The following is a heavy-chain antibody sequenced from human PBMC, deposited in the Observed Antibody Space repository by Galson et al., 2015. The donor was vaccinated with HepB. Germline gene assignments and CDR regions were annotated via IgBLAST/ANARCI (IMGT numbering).Heavy chain of an antibody. J-gene: IGHJ4*02. V-gene: IGHV1-2*02. CDR3: ARDQGYDSSGYSHG. CDR1: GYTFTGYY. Sequence: SVKVSCKASGYTFTGYYMHWVRQAPGQGLEWMGWISPNSGGTNYAQKFQGRVTMTRDTSISTAYMELSRLRSDDTAVYYCARDQGYDSSGYSHGWGQGTLVTVSS. CDR2: ISPNSGGT. D-gene: IGHD3-22*01.